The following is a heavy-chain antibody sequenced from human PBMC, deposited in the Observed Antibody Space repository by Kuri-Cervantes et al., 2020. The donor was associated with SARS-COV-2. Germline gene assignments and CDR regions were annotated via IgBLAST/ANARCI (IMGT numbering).Heavy chain of an antibody. CDR2: MYYTGST. CDR1: GGSVRSGSYY. V-gene: IGHV4-61*01. Sequence: GSLRPSCTVSGGSVRSGSYYWSWIRQPPGKGLEWLGYMYYTGSTNYNPSLKSRVTISVDTSKNHFSLKLSSVTAADTAVYYCARDLPGYCSGGSCGGQFGYWGQGTLVTVSS. J-gene: IGHJ4*02. CDR3: ARDLPGYCSGGSCGGQFGY. D-gene: IGHD2-15*01.